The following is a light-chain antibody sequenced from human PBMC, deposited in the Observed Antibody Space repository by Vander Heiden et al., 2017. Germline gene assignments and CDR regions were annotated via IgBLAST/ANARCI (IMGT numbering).Light chain of an antibody. Sequence: VRTQSPLSLPVTPGEPASISCRSSQSLLHSNGYNYLDWYLQKPGQSPQLLIYLGSNRASGVPDRFSGSGSGTDFTLKISRVEAEDVGVYYCMQALQTPLTFGGGTKVEIK. CDR3: MQALQTPLT. V-gene: IGKV2-28*01. J-gene: IGKJ4*01. CDR1: QSLLHSNGYNY. CDR2: LGS.